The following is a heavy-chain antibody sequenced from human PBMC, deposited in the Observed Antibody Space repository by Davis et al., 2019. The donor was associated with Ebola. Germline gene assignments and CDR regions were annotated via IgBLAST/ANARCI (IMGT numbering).Heavy chain of an antibody. Sequence: GESLKISCAASGFTVSSNYMSWVRQAPGKGLEWVSVIYSGGSTYYADSVKGRFTISRDNSKNTLYLQMNSLRAEDTAVYYCARVVCSGGSCYSDYWSQGTLVTVSS. CDR2: IYSGGST. CDR3: ARVVCSGGSCYSDY. CDR1: GFTVSSNY. J-gene: IGHJ4*02. D-gene: IGHD2-15*01. V-gene: IGHV3-53*01.